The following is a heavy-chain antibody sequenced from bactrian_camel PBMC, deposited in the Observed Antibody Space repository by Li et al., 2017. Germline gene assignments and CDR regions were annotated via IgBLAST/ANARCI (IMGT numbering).Heavy chain of an antibody. CDR2: IYTGDGRT. J-gene: IGHJ6*01. CDR1: GFTFSSYA. CDR3: TAQTTLALSIADFEH. Sequence: DVQLVESGGGLVQPGGSLRLSCAASGFTFSSYAMSWVRQAPGKGLEWMSSIYTGDGRTRSVDSVKGRFTISRDNAKNTLYLQMNSLKPEDTATYFCTAQTTLALSIADFEHWGQGTQVTVS. D-gene: IGHD1*01. V-gene: IGHV3S42*01.